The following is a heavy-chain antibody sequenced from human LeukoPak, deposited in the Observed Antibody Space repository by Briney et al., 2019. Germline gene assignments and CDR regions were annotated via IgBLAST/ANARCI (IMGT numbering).Heavy chain of an antibody. Sequence: PSETLSLTCTVSGGSISSYYWSWVRQPPGQGLEWIGEISLTGLTHYNPSLESRVTVSLDKSKNQLSLNLTSVTAADTAVYYCSRENGAFSPFGYWGQGTLVTVLS. CDR2: ISLTGLT. D-gene: IGHD2-8*01. CDR3: SRENGAFSPFGY. V-gene: IGHV4-59*12. CDR1: GGSISSYY. J-gene: IGHJ4*02.